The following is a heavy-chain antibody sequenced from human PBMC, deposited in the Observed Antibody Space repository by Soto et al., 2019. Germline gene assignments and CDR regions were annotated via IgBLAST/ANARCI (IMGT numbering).Heavy chain of an antibody. D-gene: IGHD3-22*01. J-gene: IGHJ4*02. CDR1: GGSISGGGYY. V-gene: IGHV4-31*03. CDR2: IHYSGST. CDR3: ARDVAYDKSGYTVDY. Sequence: SETLSLTCTVSGGSISGGGYYWSWIRQHPGKGLEWIGYIHYSGSTYYNPSLKSRVTISVDTSKNHFSLRLNSVTAADTAVYYCARDVAYDKSGYTVDYWGQGTRVTVSS.